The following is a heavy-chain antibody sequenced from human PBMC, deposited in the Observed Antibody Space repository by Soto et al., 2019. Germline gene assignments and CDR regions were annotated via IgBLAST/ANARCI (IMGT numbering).Heavy chain of an antibody. CDR2: IYYSGST. Sequence: KPSETLSLTCTVSGGSISSGGYYWSWIRQHPGKGLEWIGYIYYSGSTYYNPSLKSRVTISVDTSKNQFSLKLSSVTAADTAVYYCARGNFWSGYYTPGDYYYYGMDVWGQGTTVTVSS. CDR1: GGSISSGGYY. V-gene: IGHV4-31*03. J-gene: IGHJ6*02. D-gene: IGHD3-3*01. CDR3: ARGNFWSGYYTPGDYYYYGMDV.